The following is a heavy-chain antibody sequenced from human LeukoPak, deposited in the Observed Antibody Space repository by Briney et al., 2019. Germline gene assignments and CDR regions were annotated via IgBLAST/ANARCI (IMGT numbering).Heavy chain of an antibody. V-gene: IGHV4-39*07. D-gene: IGHD3-10*01. CDR3: ARLLRRRGTMVRGASNWFDP. J-gene: IGHJ5*02. CDR2: INHSGST. Sequence: SETLSLTCTVSGGSISSSSYYWGWIRQPPGKGLEWIGEINHSGSTNYNPSLKSRVTISVDTSKNQFSLKLSSVTAADTAVYYCARLLRRRGTMVRGASNWFDPWGQGTLVTVSS. CDR1: GGSISSSSYY.